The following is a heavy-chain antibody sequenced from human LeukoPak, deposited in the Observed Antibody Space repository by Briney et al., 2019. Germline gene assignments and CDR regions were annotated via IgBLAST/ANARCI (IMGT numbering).Heavy chain of an antibody. CDR2: INPSGGST. CDR3: ASIRYSSFLIDY. CDR1: GYTFTSYY. J-gene: IGHJ4*02. D-gene: IGHD6-13*01. Sequence: ASVKVSCKASGYTFTSYYMHWVRQAPGQGLEWMGIINPSGGSTSYAQKFQGRVTMTRDTSKNQFSLKLSSVTAADTAVYYCASIRYSSFLIDYWGQGTLVTVSS. V-gene: IGHV1-46*01.